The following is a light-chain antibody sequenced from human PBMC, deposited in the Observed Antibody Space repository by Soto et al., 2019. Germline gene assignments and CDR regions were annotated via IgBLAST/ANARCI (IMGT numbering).Light chain of an antibody. V-gene: IGKV2-28*01. CDR1: QSLLHSNGYNY. Sequence: DIVMTQSPLSLPVTPGEPASNSCRSSQSLLHSNGYNYLDWYLQKPGQSPQLLIYLGSNRASGVPDRFSGSGSGTDFTLKISRVEAEDVGVYYCMQALQTPITFGRGTRLEIK. J-gene: IGKJ5*01. CDR3: MQALQTPIT. CDR2: LGS.